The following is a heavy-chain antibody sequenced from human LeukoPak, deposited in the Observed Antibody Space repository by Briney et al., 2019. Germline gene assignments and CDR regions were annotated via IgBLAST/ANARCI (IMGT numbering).Heavy chain of an antibody. J-gene: IGHJ4*02. CDR3: ARATTYYDFWSGYPFFDY. D-gene: IGHD3-3*01. V-gene: IGHV4-34*01. Sequence: PSETLSLTCAVYGGSFSGYYWSWIRQPPGKGLEWIGEINHSGSTNYNPSLKSRGTISVDTSKNQFSLKLSSVTAADTAVYYCARATTYYDFWSGYPFFDYWGQGTLVTVSS. CDR1: GGSFSGYY. CDR2: INHSGST.